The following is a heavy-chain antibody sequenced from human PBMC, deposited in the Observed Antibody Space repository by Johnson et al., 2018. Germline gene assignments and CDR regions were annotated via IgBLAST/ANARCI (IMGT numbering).Heavy chain of an antibody. V-gene: IGHV3-30-3*01. CDR2: ISYDGSNK. D-gene: IGHD1-26*01. Sequence: QVQLVQSGGGVVQPGRSLRLSCAASGFTFSSYAMHWVRQAPGKGLEWVAVISYDGSNKYYADSVKGRFTISRDNAKNSLYLQMNSLRAEDTAVYYCARDSYRAFDIWGQGTMVTVSS. CDR3: ARDSYRAFDI. CDR1: GFTFSSYA. J-gene: IGHJ3*02.